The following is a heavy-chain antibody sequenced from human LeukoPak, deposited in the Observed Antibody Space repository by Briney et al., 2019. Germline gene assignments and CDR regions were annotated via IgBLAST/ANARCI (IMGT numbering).Heavy chain of an antibody. D-gene: IGHD2-8*01. Sequence: PGGSLRLSCEASGFTFNKFAMSWVRQAPGKGPEWVSAIGSSGATTFYADSVKGRCTISRDNSKNTVYLEMNSLRAGDTAIYYCAKVSVGPLSRPTHVALYYGMDVWGQGTTVTVSS. V-gene: IGHV3-23*01. CDR2: IGSSGATT. J-gene: IGHJ6*02. CDR1: GFTFNKFA. CDR3: AKVSVGPLSRPTHVALYYGMDV.